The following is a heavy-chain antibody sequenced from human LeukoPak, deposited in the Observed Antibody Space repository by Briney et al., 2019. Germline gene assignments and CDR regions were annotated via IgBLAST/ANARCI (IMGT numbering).Heavy chain of an antibody. Sequence: GGSLRLSCVASGFTFSSYWISWVRQAPGKGLEWLANIKQDGSEKYYVDSVRGRFTISRDNAKNSLFLQMNSLRAEDTAVYYCARVLRYCSGGNCYSGGLGYMDVWGKGTTVTISS. J-gene: IGHJ6*03. V-gene: IGHV3-7*05. CDR3: ARVLRYCSGGNCYSGGLGYMDV. CDR2: IKQDGSEK. D-gene: IGHD2-15*01. CDR1: GFTFSSYW.